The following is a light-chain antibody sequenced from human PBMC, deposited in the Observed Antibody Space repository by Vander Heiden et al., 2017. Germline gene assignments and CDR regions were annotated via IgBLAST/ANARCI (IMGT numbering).Light chain of an antibody. J-gene: IGLJ2*01. CDR2: GNN. V-gene: IGLV3-19*01. CDR3: NSRDSSGNLVV. CDR1: ALRSYY. Sequence: SSELTQGPAGYVALGQPVRITCQGDALRSYYASWYQQKPGQAPVLVIYGNNIRPSGIPDRFSGSSSRNTAALTITGAQAEDEADYYCNSRDSSGNLVVFGGGTKLTVL.